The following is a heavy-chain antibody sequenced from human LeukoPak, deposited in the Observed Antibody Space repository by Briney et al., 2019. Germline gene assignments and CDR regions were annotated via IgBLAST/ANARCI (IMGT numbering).Heavy chain of an antibody. V-gene: IGHV4-4*07. Sequence: SETLSLTCTVSGGSISSNYWSWIRQPAGKGLEWIGRIYTSEKTNYNPSLKSRVTMSSDTSKNQFSLKLSSVTAADTAVYYCARVTSGTYTAFDYWGRGTPVTVSS. CDR2: IYTSEKT. CDR3: ARVTSGTYTAFDY. J-gene: IGHJ4*02. D-gene: IGHD1-26*01. CDR1: GGSISSNY.